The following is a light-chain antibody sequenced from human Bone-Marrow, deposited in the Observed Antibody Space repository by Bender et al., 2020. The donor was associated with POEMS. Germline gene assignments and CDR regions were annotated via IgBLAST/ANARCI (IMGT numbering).Light chain of an antibody. Sequence: SYGLTQPPSVSVSPGQTASITCSGDKLADKYPSWYQQKPGQSPVLVISQDNNRPSGIPERFSASRSGNTATLTISGTQAMDEANYYCQAWDSRTFVKFGGGTKLTVL. CDR2: QDN. V-gene: IGLV3-1*01. CDR1: KLADKY. J-gene: IGLJ2*01. CDR3: QAWDSRTFVK.